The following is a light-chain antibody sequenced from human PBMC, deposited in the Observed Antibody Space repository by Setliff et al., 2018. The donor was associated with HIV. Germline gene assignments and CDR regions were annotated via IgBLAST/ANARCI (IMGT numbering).Light chain of an antibody. Sequence: LTQPASVSGSPGQSITISCTGTSSDVGGYNYVSWYQHHPGKAPKLMISDVSKRPSGVSNRFSGSKSGNTASLTISGLQAEDEADYYCSSYTTSSSHVVFGGGTKVTVL. J-gene: IGLJ2*01. V-gene: IGLV2-14*03. CDR3: SSYTTSSSHVV. CDR1: SSDVGGYNY. CDR2: DVS.